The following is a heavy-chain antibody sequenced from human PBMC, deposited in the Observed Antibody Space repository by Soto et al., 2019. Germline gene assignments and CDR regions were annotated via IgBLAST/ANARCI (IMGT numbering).Heavy chain of an antibody. J-gene: IGHJ4*02. V-gene: IGHV4-34*01. Sequence: QVQLQQWGAGLLKPSETLSLTCAVYGGSFSGYYWSWIRQPPGKGLEWIGEINHSGSTNYNPSLKSRVTISVDTSKNQFSLQLSSVTAADTAVYYCARDGGDTIFGVVTTNFDYWGQGTLVTVSS. CDR2: INHSGST. CDR1: GGSFSGYY. D-gene: IGHD3-3*01. CDR3: ARDGGDTIFGVVTTNFDY.